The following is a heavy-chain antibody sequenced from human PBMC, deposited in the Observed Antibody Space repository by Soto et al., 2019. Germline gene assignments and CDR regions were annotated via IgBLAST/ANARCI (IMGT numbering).Heavy chain of an antibody. V-gene: IGHV1-69*13. CDR2: IIPIFGTA. Sequence: ASVKVSCKASGGTFSSYAISGVREAPGQGLEWMGGIIPIFGTANYARKFQGRVTITADESTSTAYMELSSLRSEDTAVYYCAREPTVTTEYYYYYGMDVWGQGTTVTVSS. D-gene: IGHD4-17*01. CDR1: GGTFSSYA. J-gene: IGHJ6*02. CDR3: AREPTVTTEYYYYYGMDV.